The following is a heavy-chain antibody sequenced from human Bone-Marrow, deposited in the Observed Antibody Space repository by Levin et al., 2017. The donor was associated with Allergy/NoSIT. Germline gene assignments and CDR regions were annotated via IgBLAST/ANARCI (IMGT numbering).Heavy chain of an antibody. J-gene: IGHJ4*02. Sequence: SLKISCAASAFTFRSYAMHWVRQAPGKGLEWVAVISYDGSNKYYADSVKGRFTISRDNSKNTLYLQMNSLRAEDTAVYYCAKDNSPFEWELPGGDYWGQGTLVTVSS. CDR2: ISYDGSNK. V-gene: IGHV3-30*18. CDR1: AFTFRSYA. CDR3: AKDNSPFEWELPGGDY. D-gene: IGHD1-26*01.